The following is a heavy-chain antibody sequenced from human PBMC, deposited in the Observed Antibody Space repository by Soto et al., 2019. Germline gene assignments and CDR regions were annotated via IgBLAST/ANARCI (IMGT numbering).Heavy chain of an antibody. CDR3: ARGVIENYYYYYMDV. Sequence: SETLSLTCTVSGGSISSGGYYWSWIRQHPGKSLEWIGYIYYSGSTYYNPSLKSRVTISVDTSKNQFSLKLSSVTAADTAVYYCARGVIENYYYYYMDVWGKGTTVTVSS. J-gene: IGHJ6*03. D-gene: IGHD3-10*01. V-gene: IGHV4-31*03. CDR2: IYYSGST. CDR1: GGSISSGGYY.